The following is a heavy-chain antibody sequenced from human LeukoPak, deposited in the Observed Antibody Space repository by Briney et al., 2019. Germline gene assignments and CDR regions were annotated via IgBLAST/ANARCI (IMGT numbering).Heavy chain of an antibody. J-gene: IGHJ5*02. CDR1: GGSISSYY. V-gene: IGHV4-59*12. Sequence: SETLSLTCTVSGGSISSYYWSWIRQPPGKGLEWIGYIYYSGSTNYNPSLKSRVTISLDTSKNQFSLKLRSVTAADTAVYYCARDSGTTVEVKFDPWGQGTLVTVSS. CDR3: ARDSGTTVEVKFDP. D-gene: IGHD4-23*01. CDR2: IYYSGST.